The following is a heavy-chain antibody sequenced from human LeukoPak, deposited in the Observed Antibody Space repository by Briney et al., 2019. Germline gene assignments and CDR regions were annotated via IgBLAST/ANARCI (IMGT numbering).Heavy chain of an antibody. J-gene: IGHJ2*01. Sequence: SQTLSLTCTVSGGSISSGGYYWTWIRQHPGKGLEWIGYIYRSGSTYYNPSLKSRLTISLDTSKNQFSLNLSSVTAADTALYYCARSTPYDYSSGTYWYFDLWGRGTLVTVSS. D-gene: IGHD3-10*01. CDR2: IYRSGST. V-gene: IGHV4-31*03. CDR3: ARSTPYDYSSGTYWYFDL. CDR1: GGSISSGGYY.